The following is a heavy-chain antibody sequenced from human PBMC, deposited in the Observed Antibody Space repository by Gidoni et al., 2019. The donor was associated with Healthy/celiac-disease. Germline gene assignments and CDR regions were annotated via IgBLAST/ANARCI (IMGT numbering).Heavy chain of an antibody. D-gene: IGHD3-3*01. CDR1: GGSFSGSY. CDR2: INHSGST. V-gene: IGHV4-34*01. Sequence: QVQLQQWGAGLLKPSETLSLTCAVYGGSFSGSYWSWIRQPPGKGLEWIGEINHSGSTNYNPSLKSRVTISVDTSKNQFSLKLSSVTAADTAVYYCARVGGGVPRTTYYDFWSGYYGYYGMDVWGQGTTVTVSS. J-gene: IGHJ6*02. CDR3: ARVGGGVPRTTYYDFWSGYYGYYGMDV.